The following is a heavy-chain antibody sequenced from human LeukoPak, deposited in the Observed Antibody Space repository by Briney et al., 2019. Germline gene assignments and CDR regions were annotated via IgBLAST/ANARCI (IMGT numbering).Heavy chain of an antibody. D-gene: IGHD3-10*01. CDR3: ARAGWIITSGIDY. CDR2: IYHTGST. CDR1: GYPISRGYY. Sequence: SETLSLTCGVSGYPISRGYYWAWIRQPPGRGLEGIGTIYHTGSTYYTPSLGSRVTISVDTSKNEFSLNLNSVTAADTAVYYCARAGWIITSGIDYWGQGALVTVSS. V-gene: IGHV4-38-2*01. J-gene: IGHJ4*02.